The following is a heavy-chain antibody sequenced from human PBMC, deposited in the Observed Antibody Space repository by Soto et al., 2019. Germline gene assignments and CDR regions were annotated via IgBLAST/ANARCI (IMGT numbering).Heavy chain of an antibody. Sequence: GGSLRLSCAASGFTFSKYWMTWVRQAPGKGLEWVANMNQDGSERYYVDSVKGRFILSRDSAKNSLYLQMNSLRAEDTALYYCARGECSGGSCYSGLYFDHWGQGTPVTVSS. D-gene: IGHD2-15*01. V-gene: IGHV3-7*01. CDR2: MNQDGSER. CDR1: GFTFSKYW. J-gene: IGHJ4*02. CDR3: ARGECSGGSCYSGLYFDH.